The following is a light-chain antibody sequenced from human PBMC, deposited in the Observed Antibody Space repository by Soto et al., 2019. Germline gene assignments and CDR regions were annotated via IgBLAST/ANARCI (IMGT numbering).Light chain of an antibody. V-gene: IGKV3-20*01. CDR3: QQYGRSRA. CDR2: GAS. Sequence: DIVLTQSPCTLSLSPGERATLSCRASQSVSSNYLAWYQQKPGQAPRLLIYGASSRATGIPDRFSGSGSGTDFTLTISRLEPEDFAVYYCQQYGRSRAFGQGTKVEI. J-gene: IGKJ1*01. CDR1: QSVSSNY.